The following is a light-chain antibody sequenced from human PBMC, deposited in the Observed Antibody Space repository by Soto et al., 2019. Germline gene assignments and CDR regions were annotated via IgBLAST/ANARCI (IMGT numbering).Light chain of an antibody. CDR2: DVL. Sequence: DIQMTQSPSSLSASAGDRVTITCQATHDITNFLNWYQQKPGKAPKLLIYDVLNLETGVPSRFSGSGSGAYFTLTISSLQPEDIATYYCQQYDKLPITFGQGTRLEIK. J-gene: IGKJ5*01. V-gene: IGKV1-33*01. CDR3: QQYDKLPIT. CDR1: HDITNF.